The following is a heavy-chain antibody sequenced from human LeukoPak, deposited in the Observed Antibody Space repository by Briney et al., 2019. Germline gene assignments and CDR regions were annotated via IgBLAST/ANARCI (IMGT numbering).Heavy chain of an antibody. J-gene: IGHJ4*02. CDR1: GFTFSSYE. CDR2: INSGSSTI. Sequence: GGSLRLSCAGSGFTFSSYEMNWVRQAPGKGLEWVSYINSGSSTIYYAPSVKGRFTISRDNSKNTVYLQMNSLRAEDTAVYYCARDPGYDYGYDYWGQGTLVTVSS. V-gene: IGHV3-48*01. CDR3: ARDPGYDYGYDY. D-gene: IGHD5-18*01.